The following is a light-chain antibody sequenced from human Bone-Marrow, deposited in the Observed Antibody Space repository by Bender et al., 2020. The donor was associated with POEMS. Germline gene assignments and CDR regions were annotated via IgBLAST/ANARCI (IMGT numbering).Light chain of an antibody. CDR1: NIGSLS. Sequence: SYEVTQPLSVSVALGQAATMTCGGNNIGSLSVHWYQQKPGQAPVLVIYRDNNRPSGIPERFSGSNSGNTATLTVSSVQAGDEADYFCQVWDRSTVTFGGGTTLTVL. CDR2: RDN. J-gene: IGLJ2*01. V-gene: IGLV3-9*01. CDR3: QVWDRSTVT.